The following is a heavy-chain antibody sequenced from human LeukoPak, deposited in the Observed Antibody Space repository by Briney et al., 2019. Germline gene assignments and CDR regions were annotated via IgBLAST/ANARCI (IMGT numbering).Heavy chain of an antibody. CDR3: ARGGYNLRGGNNWFDP. CDR2: ISYSGST. D-gene: IGHD5-24*01. J-gene: IGHJ5*02. CDR1: GGSISSGDSY. Sequence: SETLSLTFTVSGGSISSGDSYWGWIRQPPGKGLEWIESISYSGSTYYNPSLKSRVTISVDTSKNQFSLKLNSVTAADTAVYYCARGGYNLRGGNNWFDPWGQGTLVTVSS. V-gene: IGHV4-39*01.